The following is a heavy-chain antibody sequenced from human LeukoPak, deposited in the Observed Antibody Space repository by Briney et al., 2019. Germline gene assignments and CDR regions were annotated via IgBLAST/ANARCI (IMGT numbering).Heavy chain of an antibody. CDR2: INHNGST. D-gene: IGHD6-13*01. V-gene: IGHV4-34*01. J-gene: IGHJ6*02. CDR1: GGSFSGYY. CDR3: ARAPYSSSWPSYYYCGMDV. Sequence: SETLSLTCAVYGGSFSGYYWSWIRQPPGKGLEWIGDINHNGSTNYNPSLKSRVTISVDTSKNQFSLKLSSVTAADTAVYYCARAPYSSSWPSYYYCGMDVWGQGTTLTVSS.